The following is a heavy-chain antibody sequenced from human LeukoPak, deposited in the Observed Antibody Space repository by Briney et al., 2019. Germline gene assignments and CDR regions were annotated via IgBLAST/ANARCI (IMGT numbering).Heavy chain of an antibody. CDR3: AIWGDYDILTGYYDPDY. Sequence: PGGSLRLSCAASGFTVPNYAMYWVRQAPGKGLQWVSAISGRDDSTYYADSVKGRFTISRDTSKNTLFLQMNSLRAEDTAVYYCAIWGDYDILTGYYDPDYWGQGTLVTVSS. V-gene: IGHV3-23*01. CDR2: ISGRDDST. J-gene: IGHJ4*02. D-gene: IGHD3-9*01. CDR1: GFTVPNYA.